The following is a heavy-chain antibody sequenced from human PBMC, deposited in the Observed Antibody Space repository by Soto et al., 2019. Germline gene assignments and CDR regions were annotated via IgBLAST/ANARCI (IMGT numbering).Heavy chain of an antibody. CDR3: ARPSRGYSYRSKSYYGMDL. V-gene: IGHV3-30*04. Sequence: PGGSLRLSCAASGFTFSSFGNYAMHWVRQAPGRGLEWVAVIAHVGSTTYYADAVTGRYTISRDNLHNTLYLQMSRLRGEDTALHYCARPSRGYSYRSKSYYGMDLWGPGTTVTVSS. J-gene: IGHJ6*02. CDR2: IAHVGSTT. CDR1: GFTFSSFGNYA. D-gene: IGHD5-18*01.